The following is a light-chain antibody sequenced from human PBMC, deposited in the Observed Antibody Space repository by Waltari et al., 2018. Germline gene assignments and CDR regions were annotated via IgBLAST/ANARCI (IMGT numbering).Light chain of an antibody. CDR3: QQYDNLPLMYT. CDR1: QDISNY. Sequence: DIQMTQSPSSLSASVGDRVTITCQASQDISNYLNWYQQKPGKAPKLLIYDASNLETGVPSRFSGSGSGTDFTFTISSLQPEDIAIYYCQQYDNLPLMYTFGQGTKLEIK. CDR2: DAS. V-gene: IGKV1-33*01. J-gene: IGKJ2*01.